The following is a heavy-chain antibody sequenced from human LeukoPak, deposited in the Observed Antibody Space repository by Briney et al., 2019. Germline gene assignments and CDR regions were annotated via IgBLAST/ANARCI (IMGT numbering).Heavy chain of an antibody. D-gene: IGHD6-19*01. CDR3: AKDGGIAVAGTFDY. Sequence: GRSLRLSCAASGFTFSSYGMHWVRQAPGKGLEWVAVISYDGSNKYYADSVKGRFTISGDNSKNTLYLQMNSLRAEDTAVYYCAKDGGIAVAGTFDYWGQGTLVTVSS. V-gene: IGHV3-30*18. CDR2: ISYDGSNK. J-gene: IGHJ4*02. CDR1: GFTFSSYG.